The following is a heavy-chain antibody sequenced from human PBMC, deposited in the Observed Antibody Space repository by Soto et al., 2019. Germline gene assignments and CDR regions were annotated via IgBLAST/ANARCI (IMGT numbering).Heavy chain of an antibody. CDR3: ARDPPGIAASGGGG. Sequence: EVQLVESGGGLIQPGGSLSLSCAASGFTVSNNYMRWVRQAPGKGLEWVSLIYSGGSTHYADSVKGRFTISRDNSKNTLYLQMNSLRVEDTAVYYCARDPPGIAASGGGGWGQGTLVTVSS. D-gene: IGHD6-13*01. J-gene: IGHJ4*02. CDR1: GFTVSNNY. V-gene: IGHV3-53*01. CDR2: IYSGGST.